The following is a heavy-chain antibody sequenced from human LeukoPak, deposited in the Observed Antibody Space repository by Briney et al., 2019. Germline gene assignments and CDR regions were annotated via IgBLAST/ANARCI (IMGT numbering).Heavy chain of an antibody. CDR3: ARSTQSYYYYGMDV. Sequence: ASVKVSCKASGYTFTSYDINWVRQATGQGLEWMGWMNPNSGNTGYAQKFQGRVTMTRNTSISAAYMELSSLRSEDTAVYYCARSTQSYYYYGMDVWGQGTTVTVSS. CDR1: GYTFTSYD. CDR2: MNPNSGNT. V-gene: IGHV1-8*01. J-gene: IGHJ6*02.